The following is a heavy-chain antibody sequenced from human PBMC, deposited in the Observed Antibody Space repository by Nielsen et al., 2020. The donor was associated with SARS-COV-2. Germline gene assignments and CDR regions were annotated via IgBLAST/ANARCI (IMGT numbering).Heavy chain of an antibody. CDR2: IYPGDSDT. D-gene: IGHD6-13*01. CDR3: ARGGGAAAPFNGFDP. Sequence: KVSCKGSGYSFTSYWIGWVRQMPGKGLEWMGIIYPGDSDTRYSPSFQGQVTISAEKSISTAYLQWSSMKASDTARYYCARGGGAAAPFNGFDPWGQGTLVTVSS. J-gene: IGHJ5*02. CDR1: GYSFTSYW. V-gene: IGHV5-51*01.